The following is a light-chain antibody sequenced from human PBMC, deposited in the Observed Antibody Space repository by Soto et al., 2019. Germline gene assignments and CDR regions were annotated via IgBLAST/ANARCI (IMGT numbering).Light chain of an antibody. J-gene: IGKJ1*01. CDR3: QQYDSFPRT. Sequence: DIQMTQSPSTLSASVGDRVTITCRASQSISNWLAWYQQKPGQAPKLLIYDASNLQGGVPSRFSGSGSGTEFTLTISGLQPDDFATYCCQQYDSFPRTFGQGTKVDIK. V-gene: IGKV1-5*01. CDR2: DAS. CDR1: QSISNW.